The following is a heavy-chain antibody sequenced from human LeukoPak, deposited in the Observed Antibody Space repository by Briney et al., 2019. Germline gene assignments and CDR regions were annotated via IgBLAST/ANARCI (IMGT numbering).Heavy chain of an antibody. Sequence: ASVKVSCKASGYTFTSYAKNWVRQAPGQGLEWMGWINTNTGNPTYAQGFTGRFVFSLDTSVSTAYLQISSLKAEDTAVYYCAREVSYGYSDYFDYWGQGTLVTVSS. CDR3: AREVSYGYSDYFDY. V-gene: IGHV7-4-1*02. J-gene: IGHJ4*02. CDR2: INTNTGNP. D-gene: IGHD5-18*01. CDR1: GYTFTSYA.